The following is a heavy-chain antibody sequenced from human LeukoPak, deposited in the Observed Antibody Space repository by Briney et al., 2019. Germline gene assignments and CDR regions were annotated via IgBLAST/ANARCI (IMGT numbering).Heavy chain of an antibody. J-gene: IGHJ5*02. D-gene: IGHD3-10*01. Sequence: SETLSLTCTDSGGSISSDNYQWGWIRQPPGKGLEWIGYINYSGSTYYNPSLKGRVTISVDTSKNHFSLRLSSVTAADTAVYYCARYGSGSTWFDPWGQGTLVTVSS. CDR2: INYSGST. CDR3: ARYGSGSTWFDP. V-gene: IGHV4-30-4*01. CDR1: GGSISSDNYQ.